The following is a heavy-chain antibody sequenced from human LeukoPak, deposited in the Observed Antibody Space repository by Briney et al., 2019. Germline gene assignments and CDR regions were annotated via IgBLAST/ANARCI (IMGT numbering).Heavy chain of an antibody. CDR1: GFTFSSYS. CDR2: ISSSSSYI. J-gene: IGHJ4*02. Sequence: KPGGSLRLSCAASGFTFSSYSMNWVRQAPGKGLEWVSSISSSSSYIYYADSVKGRFTISRDNAKNSLYLQMNSLRAEDTAVYYCARSDSSGYYLDYWGQGTLVTVSS. D-gene: IGHD3-22*01. V-gene: IGHV3-21*01. CDR3: ARSDSSGYYLDY.